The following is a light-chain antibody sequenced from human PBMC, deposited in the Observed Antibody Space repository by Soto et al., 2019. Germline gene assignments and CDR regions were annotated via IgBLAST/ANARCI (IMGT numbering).Light chain of an antibody. V-gene: IGKV1-39*01. CDR2: AAS. J-gene: IGKJ5*01. Sequence: DIQMTQSPSSLSASVGDRVTITCRATQSLSGYLNWYQQKPGKAPKPLIYAASSLQSGVPSRFSGSESGTDFTLTITSLQPEDFATYYCQQGYSNPITFGQGTRLEIK. CDR3: QQGYSNPIT. CDR1: QSLSGY.